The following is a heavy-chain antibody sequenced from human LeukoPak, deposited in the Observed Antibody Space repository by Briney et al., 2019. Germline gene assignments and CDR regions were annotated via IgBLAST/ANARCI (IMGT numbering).Heavy chain of an antibody. CDR1: GFTFSSYS. CDR3: ARDYESSGWYDAFDI. Sequence: GGSLRPSCAASGFTFSSYSMNWVRQAPGKGLEWVSYISSSSSTIYYADSVKGRFTISRDNAKNSLYLQMNSLRDEDTAVYYCARDYESSGWYDAFDIWGQGTMVTVSS. D-gene: IGHD6-19*01. CDR2: ISSSSSTI. J-gene: IGHJ3*02. V-gene: IGHV3-48*02.